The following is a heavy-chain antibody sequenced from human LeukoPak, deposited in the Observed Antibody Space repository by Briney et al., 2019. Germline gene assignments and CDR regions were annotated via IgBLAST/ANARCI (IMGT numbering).Heavy chain of an antibody. D-gene: IGHD2-15*01. Sequence: GGSLRLSCAASGFTFSSYSMNWVRQAPGKGLEWVSSISSSSYIYYADSVKGRFTISRDNAKNSLYLQMNSLRAEDTAVYYCARDGGGNYYYYMDVWGKGTTVTVSS. CDR1: GFTFSSYS. CDR2: ISSSSYI. V-gene: IGHV3-21*01. CDR3: ARDGGGNYYYYMDV. J-gene: IGHJ6*03.